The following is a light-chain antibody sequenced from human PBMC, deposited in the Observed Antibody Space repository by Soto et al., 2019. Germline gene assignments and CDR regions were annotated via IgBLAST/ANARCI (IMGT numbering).Light chain of an antibody. Sequence: SYELTQPPSLSVARGKSARITCGENNIGSKSVHWYQQKPGQAPVLVIYYDSDRPSGIPERFSGSNSGNTATLTISRVEAGDEADYYCQVWDSSSDHRGVVFGGGTKVTVL. CDR2: YDS. J-gene: IGLJ2*01. V-gene: IGLV3-21*04. CDR3: QVWDSSSDHRGVV. CDR1: NIGSKS.